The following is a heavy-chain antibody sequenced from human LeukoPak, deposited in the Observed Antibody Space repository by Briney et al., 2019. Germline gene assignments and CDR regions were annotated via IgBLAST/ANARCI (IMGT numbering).Heavy chain of an antibody. Sequence: SETLSLTCTVSGGSISSSSYYWGRIRQPPGKGLEWIGSIYYSGSTYYNPSLKSRVTISVDTSKNQFFLKLSSVTAADTAVYYCARRPSRGYCTNAVCLVDYWGQGTLVTVSS. D-gene: IGHD2-8*01. J-gene: IGHJ4*02. CDR2: IYYSGST. V-gene: IGHV4-39*01. CDR1: GGSISSSSYY. CDR3: ARRPSRGYCTNAVCLVDY.